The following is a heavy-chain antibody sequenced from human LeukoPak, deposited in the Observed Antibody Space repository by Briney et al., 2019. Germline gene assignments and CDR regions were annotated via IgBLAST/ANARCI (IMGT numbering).Heavy chain of an antibody. D-gene: IGHD6-19*01. J-gene: IGHJ4*02. CDR1: RFTFSIFA. CDR2: ISSSSSTI. Sequence: GGSLRLSCAASRFTFSIFAMNWVRQAPGKGLEWLSYISSSSSTIYYADSVKGRFTISRDNAKNSLYLQLNSLRPEDTGLYYCARDRGGWPDYWGQGTLVTVSS. V-gene: IGHV3-48*01. CDR3: ARDRGGWPDY.